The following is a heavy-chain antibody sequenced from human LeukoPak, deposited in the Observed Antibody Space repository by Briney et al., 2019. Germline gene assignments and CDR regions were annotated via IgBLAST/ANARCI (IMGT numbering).Heavy chain of an antibody. V-gene: IGHV4-39*07. D-gene: IGHD6-19*01. CDR2: IYYSVTT. J-gene: IGHJ6*03. Sequence: PSETLSLTCTVSGGSISSSDYYWGWIRQPPGKGLEWIGSIYYSVTTYYNPSLKSRVTISVDTSKNQFSLKLNSVTAADTAVYYCARDKRVAVAGTYIYYYYMDVWGNGTTVTISS. CDR1: GGSISSSDYY. CDR3: ARDKRVAVAGTYIYYYYMDV.